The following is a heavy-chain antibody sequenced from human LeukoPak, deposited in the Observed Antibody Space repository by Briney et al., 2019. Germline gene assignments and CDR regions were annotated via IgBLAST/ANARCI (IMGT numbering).Heavy chain of an antibody. D-gene: IGHD6-13*01. J-gene: IGHJ1*01. Sequence: GGSLRLSCAASGFTFSSYGMHWVRQAPGKGLEWVAVISYDGSNKYYADSVKGRFTISRDNSKNTLYLQMNSLRAEDTAVYYCASNHIAAAGTPQHWGQGTLVTVSS. CDR2: ISYDGSNK. V-gene: IGHV3-30*03. CDR3: ASNHIAAAGTPQH. CDR1: GFTFSSYG.